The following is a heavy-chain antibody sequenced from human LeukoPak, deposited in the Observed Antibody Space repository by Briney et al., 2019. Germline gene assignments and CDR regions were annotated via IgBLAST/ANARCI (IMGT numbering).Heavy chain of an antibody. Sequence: AASVKVSCKASGYTFTAYYIHWVRQAPGQGLEWMGWINPNTGGTNFAQRFQGRVTMTRDTSINTAYMELSSLRSDDTAMYYCAREGAPQLSSYFDHWGQGTLLTVSS. CDR3: AREGAPQLSSYFDH. V-gene: IGHV1-2*02. CDR2: INPNTGGT. CDR1: GYTFTAYY. J-gene: IGHJ4*02. D-gene: IGHD1-1*01.